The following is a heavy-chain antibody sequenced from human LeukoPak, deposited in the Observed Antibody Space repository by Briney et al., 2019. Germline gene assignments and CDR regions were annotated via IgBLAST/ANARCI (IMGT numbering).Heavy chain of an antibody. CDR1: GFTFSSYG. V-gene: IGHV3-30*03. CDR3: ARESGGDLGEAFDI. D-gene: IGHD1-26*01. J-gene: IGHJ3*02. CDR2: ISYDGSNK. Sequence: GGSLRLSCAASGFTFSSYGMHWVRQAPGKGLEWVAVISYDGSNKYYADSVKGRFTISRDNAKNALYLQLNSLRVEDTAVYYCARESGGDLGEAFDIWGQGTMVTVSS.